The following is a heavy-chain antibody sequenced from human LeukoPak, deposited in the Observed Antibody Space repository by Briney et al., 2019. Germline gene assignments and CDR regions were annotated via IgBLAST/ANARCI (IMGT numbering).Heavy chain of an antibody. CDR3: AKEGTPQVSTWYDL. V-gene: IGHV3-30*18. J-gene: IGHJ5*02. Sequence: GGSLRLSCVASGFTFSNYWMHWVRQAPGKGLERVAVISYEGGTQHYADSVKGRFIISRDNPRNTLYLQMNILRTEDTAVYYCAKEGTPQVSTWYDLWGQGTQVIVSS. CDR1: GFTFSNYW. CDR2: ISYEGGTQ. D-gene: IGHD3-10*01.